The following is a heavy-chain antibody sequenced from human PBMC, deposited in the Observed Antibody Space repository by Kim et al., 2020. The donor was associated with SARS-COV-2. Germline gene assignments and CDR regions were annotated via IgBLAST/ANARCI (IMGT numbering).Heavy chain of an antibody. D-gene: IGHD3-22*01. Sequence: GGSLRLSCAASGFTFSNAWMSWVRQAPGKGLEWVGRIKSKTDGGTTDYAAPVKGRFTISRDDSKNTLYLQMNSLKTEDTAVYYCTTTRRGYYDSSGYYHEDSNDYWGQGTLVTVSS. CDR1: GFTFSNAW. J-gene: IGHJ4*02. CDR2: IKSKTDGGTT. CDR3: TTTRRGYYDSSGYYHEDSNDY. V-gene: IGHV3-15*01.